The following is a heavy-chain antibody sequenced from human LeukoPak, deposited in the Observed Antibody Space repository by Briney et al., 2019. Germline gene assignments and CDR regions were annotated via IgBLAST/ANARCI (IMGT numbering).Heavy chain of an antibody. CDR3: AKDLIAVAENAFDI. V-gene: IGHV3-23*01. CDR2: VSTSGDNG. Sequence: GGSLRLSCAASGFTFNNYGMNWVRQAPGKGLEWVSVVSTSGDNGYYADSVQGRFTISRDNSKNTLYLQMNSLRAEDTAVYYCAKDLIAVAENAFDIWGQGTMVTVSS. J-gene: IGHJ3*02. D-gene: IGHD6-19*01. CDR1: GFTFNNYG.